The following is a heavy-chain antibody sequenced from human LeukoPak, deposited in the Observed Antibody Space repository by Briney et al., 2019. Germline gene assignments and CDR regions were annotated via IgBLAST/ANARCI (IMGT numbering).Heavy chain of an antibody. Sequence: GESLRLSCAASGFTFSSYWMSWVRQAPGKGLEWVANIKQDGSEKYYVDSVKGRCTISRDNAKNSLYLQMNSRRAEDTAGCYCARVVVVPAEVLDYWGQGTLVTVSS. V-gene: IGHV3-7*01. J-gene: IGHJ4*02. CDR2: IKQDGSEK. D-gene: IGHD2-2*01. CDR3: ARVVVVPAEVLDY. CDR1: GFTFSSYW.